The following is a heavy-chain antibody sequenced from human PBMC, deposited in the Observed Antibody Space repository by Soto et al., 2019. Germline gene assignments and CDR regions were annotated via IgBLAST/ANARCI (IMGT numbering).Heavy chain of an antibody. CDR1: GGTFNSYA. Sequence: QVPLVQSGAEVQKPGSSVKVSCKAAGGTFNSYAIFWVRQAPGQGLEWMGGIIPALDSPHYAQSFQGRLPLSADMSTSTAHMDLSSLRSDDTAVYYCARGGAGYLDLWGQGPLVTVSS. CDR2: IIPALDSP. D-gene: IGHD1-26*01. CDR3: ARGGAGYLDL. J-gene: IGHJ4*02. V-gene: IGHV1-69*06.